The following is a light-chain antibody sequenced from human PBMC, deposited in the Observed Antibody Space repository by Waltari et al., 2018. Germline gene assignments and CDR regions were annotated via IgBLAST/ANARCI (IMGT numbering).Light chain of an antibody. V-gene: IGKV1-5*03. CDR2: KAS. CDR3: QQYYTYLST. J-gene: IGKJ1*01. Sequence: DIQTTPSPSTLSASVGDRVTIPCRASQSISTWLAWYQQKPGKAPKLLISKASRLESGVPARFSGSGSGTEFTLTIRSLHPDDFATYYCQQYYTYLSTFGQGTKVETK. CDR1: QSISTW.